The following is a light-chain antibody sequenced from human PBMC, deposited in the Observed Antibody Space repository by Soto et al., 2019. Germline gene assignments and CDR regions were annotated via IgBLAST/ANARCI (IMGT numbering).Light chain of an antibody. CDR3: QQYGRSSWT. CDR2: DAS. Sequence: EIVLTQSPATLSSFPGDRVTLSCRASQAVNTRLAWYQHKPGQAPRLLISDASTRATGIPARFSGSGSGTDFTLTISRLEPEDFAVYYCQQYGRSSWTFGQGTKVDIK. CDR1: QAVNTR. J-gene: IGKJ1*01. V-gene: IGKV3-20*01.